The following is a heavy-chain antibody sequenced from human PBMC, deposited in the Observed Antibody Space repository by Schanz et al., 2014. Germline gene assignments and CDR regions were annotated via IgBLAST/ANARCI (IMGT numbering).Heavy chain of an antibody. J-gene: IGHJ4*02. CDR2: IGYLGDT. CDR3: ARDGNYYGSRNYYKTPYYVDD. D-gene: IGHD3-10*01. Sequence: EVQLVESGGGLVQPGRSLRLSCAASGFTLSNSDMHWVRQGTGKGLEWVSTIGYLGDTYYPDSVKGRFTVSRDSGQNSLYLQMNSLRADDTAIYYCARDGNYYGSRNYYKTPYYVDDWGQGTLVTVSS. V-gene: IGHV3-13*01. CDR1: GFTLSNSD.